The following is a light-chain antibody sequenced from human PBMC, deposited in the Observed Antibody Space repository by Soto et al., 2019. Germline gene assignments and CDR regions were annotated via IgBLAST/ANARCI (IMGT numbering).Light chain of an antibody. Sequence: DIVLTQSPATLSLSPGKRATLSCRASQNISTHLAWYQQKPVQAPSVLIYGASYRATGIPARISGSGSGTDFTLTISGLEPEDFAVYYCHQRSNWPTTFGQGTRLEIK. V-gene: IGKV3-11*01. CDR1: QNISTH. CDR2: GAS. CDR3: HQRSNWPTT. J-gene: IGKJ5*01.